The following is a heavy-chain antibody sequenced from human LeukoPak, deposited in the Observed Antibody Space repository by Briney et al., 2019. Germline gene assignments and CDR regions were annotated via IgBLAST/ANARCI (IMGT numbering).Heavy chain of an antibody. CDR2: IYYSGST. Sequence: SETLSLTCTVSGGSISSHYWSWIRQPPGKGLEWIGYIYYSGSTNYNPSLKSRVTISVDTSKNQFSLKLSSVTAADTAVYYCAGTAVVVPAAIYWFDPWGQGTLVTVSS. CDR1: GGSISSHY. CDR3: AGTAVVVPAAIYWFDP. V-gene: IGHV4-59*11. D-gene: IGHD2-2*01. J-gene: IGHJ5*02.